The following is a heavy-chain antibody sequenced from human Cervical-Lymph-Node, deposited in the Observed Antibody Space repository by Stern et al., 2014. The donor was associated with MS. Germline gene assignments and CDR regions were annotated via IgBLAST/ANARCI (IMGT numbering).Heavy chain of an antibody. J-gene: IGHJ4*02. D-gene: IGHD1-26*01. V-gene: IGHV4-61*02. CDR2: IYPRGTP. Sequence: QVQLQESGPGLVKPSQTLSLTCTVSGGSISSGSYYWSWIRQPAGKGLEWIWRIYPRGTPTYTPPLKGRVTISLDPSKNQFSLNLSSLTAADTAVYYCAKSPLRLGEWELPPDYWGQGTLVTVSS. CDR1: GGSISSGSYY. CDR3: AKSPLRLGEWELPPDY.